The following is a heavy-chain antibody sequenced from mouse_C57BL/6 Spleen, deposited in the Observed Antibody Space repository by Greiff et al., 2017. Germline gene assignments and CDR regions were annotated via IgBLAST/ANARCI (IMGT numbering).Heavy chain of an antibody. CDR3: AREGVYYGNYVNAMDY. V-gene: IGHV3-6*01. CDR2: ISYDGSN. Sequence: ESGPGLVKPSQSLSLTCSVTGYSITSGYYWNWIRQFPGNKLEWMGYISYDGSNNYNPSLKNRISITLDTSKNQFFLKLNSVTTEDTATYYCAREGVYYGNYVNAMDYWGQGTSVTVSS. J-gene: IGHJ4*01. CDR1: GYSITSGYY. D-gene: IGHD2-1*01.